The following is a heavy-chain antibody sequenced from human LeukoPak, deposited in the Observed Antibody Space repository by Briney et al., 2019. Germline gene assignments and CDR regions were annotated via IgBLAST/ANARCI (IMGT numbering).Heavy chain of an antibody. D-gene: IGHD2-2*01. Sequence: SETLSLTCTVSGGSISSYYWSWIRQPAGKGLEWIGRIYTSGSTNYNPSLKSRVTMSVDTSKNQFSLKLSSVTAADTAVYYCARGGVVVVVPAAPPLKKGYFDYWGQGTLVTVSS. V-gene: IGHV4-4*07. J-gene: IGHJ4*02. CDR2: IYTSGST. CDR3: ARGGVVVVVPAAPPLKKGYFDY. CDR1: GGSISSYY.